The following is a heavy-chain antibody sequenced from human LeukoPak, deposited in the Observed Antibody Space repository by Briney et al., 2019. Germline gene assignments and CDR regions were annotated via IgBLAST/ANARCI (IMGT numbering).Heavy chain of an antibody. D-gene: IGHD6-13*01. CDR3: AKDRYFTYSSSWYFGFDY. V-gene: IGHV3-66*03. CDR2: IYTRGRT. CDR1: GFTVSSNY. Sequence: GGSLRLSCAASGFTVSSNYMSWVRQAPGKGLDWVSVIYTRGRTDYADSVKGRFTISRDNSKNTLYLQMNSLRAEDTAVYYCAKDRYFTYSSSWYFGFDYWGQGTLVTVSS. J-gene: IGHJ4*02.